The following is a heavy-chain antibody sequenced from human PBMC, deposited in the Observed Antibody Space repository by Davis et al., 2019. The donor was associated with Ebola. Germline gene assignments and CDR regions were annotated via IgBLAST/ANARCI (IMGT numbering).Heavy chain of an antibody. J-gene: IGHJ6*02. CDR1: GFTFSSYA. V-gene: IGHV3-23*01. Sequence: PGGSLRLSCAASGFTFSSYAMSWVRQAPGKGLEWVSAISGSGGRTYYADSVKGRFTISRDNSKNTLYLQMNSLRAEDTAVYYCAREGTGDGFIYYYGMDVWGQGTTVTVSS. CDR3: AREGTGDGFIYYYGMDV. CDR2: ISGSGGRT. D-gene: IGHD1-1*01.